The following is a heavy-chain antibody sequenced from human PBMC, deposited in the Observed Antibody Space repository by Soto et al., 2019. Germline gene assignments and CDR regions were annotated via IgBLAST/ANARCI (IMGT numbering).Heavy chain of an antibody. D-gene: IGHD2-2*02. Sequence: PSETLSLTCAVYGGSFSGYYWSWIRQPPGKGLEWIGEINHSGSTNYNPSLKSRVTISVDTPKNQFSLKLSSVTAADTAVYYSARGKAVVVVPAAIRWSYYYGMDVWGQGTTVTVSS. V-gene: IGHV4-34*01. CDR1: GGSFSGYY. J-gene: IGHJ6*02. CDR2: INHSGST. CDR3: ARGKAVVVVPAAIRWSYYYGMDV.